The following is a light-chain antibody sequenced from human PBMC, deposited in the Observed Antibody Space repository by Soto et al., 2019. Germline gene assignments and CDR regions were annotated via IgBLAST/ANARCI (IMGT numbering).Light chain of an antibody. V-gene: IGLV2-14*01. CDR1: GSDVGGYNY. J-gene: IGLJ2*01. CDR2: EVS. CDR3: SSYTSSSTVV. Sequence: QSALTQPASVSGSPGQSITISCTGTGSDVGGYNYVSWYQQHPGKAPKLMIYEVSNRPSGVSNRFSGSKSGNTASLTISGLQAKDEADYYCSSYTSSSTVVFGGGTKLTVL.